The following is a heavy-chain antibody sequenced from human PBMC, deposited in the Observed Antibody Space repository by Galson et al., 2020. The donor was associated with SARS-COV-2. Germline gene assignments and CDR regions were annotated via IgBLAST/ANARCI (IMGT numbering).Heavy chain of an antibody. Sequence: GGSLRLSCTASGFTIGDRAMSWVRQAPGTGLEWEGFIRSQAYGGPTEYAASVKGRFIISRDDSKSIVYLQMNSLKTEDTAVYYCTTMIQGGYWGQGTLVTVSS. D-gene: IGHD3-10*01. CDR3: TTMIQGGY. CDR2: IRSQAYGGPT. CDR1: GFTIGDRA. J-gene: IGHJ4*02. V-gene: IGHV3-49*04.